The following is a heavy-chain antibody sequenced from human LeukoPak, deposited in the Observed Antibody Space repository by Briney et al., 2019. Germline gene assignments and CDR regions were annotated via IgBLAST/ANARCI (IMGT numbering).Heavy chain of an antibody. Sequence: SRTLSLTCTVSGGSISSGDYYWSWIRQPPGKGLEWIGYIYYSGSTYYNPSLKSRVTISVDTSKNQFSLKLSSVTAADTAVYCCARNDYGGNSGFRWGQGTLVTVS. D-gene: IGHD4-23*01. CDR3: ARNDYGGNSGFR. J-gene: IGHJ4*02. V-gene: IGHV4-30-4*08. CDR2: IYYSGST. CDR1: GGSISSGDYY.